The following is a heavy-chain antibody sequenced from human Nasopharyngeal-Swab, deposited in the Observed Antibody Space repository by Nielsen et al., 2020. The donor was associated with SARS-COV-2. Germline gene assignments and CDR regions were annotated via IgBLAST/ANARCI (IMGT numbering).Heavy chain of an antibody. D-gene: IGHD3-9*01. CDR3: ARVGICNNDWCGSYDS. CDR1: RFTLADYY. CDR2: SRVKANSYTA. V-gene: IGHV3-72*01. Sequence: GGSLRLSCVASRFTLADYYMDWVRQAPGKGLEWLGHSRVKANSYTAEYAASVTGRFTFSREESKNVLYLQMNSLKTEDTAVYYCARVGICNNDWCGSYDSWGQGTLVTVSS. J-gene: IGHJ4*02.